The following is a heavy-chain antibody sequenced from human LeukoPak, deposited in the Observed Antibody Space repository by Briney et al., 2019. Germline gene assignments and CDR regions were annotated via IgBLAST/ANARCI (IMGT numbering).Heavy chain of an antibody. Sequence: ASVKVSCKFSGDTITVLSMRWVRQAPGKGLEWMGGFIPAVGEANYAQKFQGRVTMTADTSTNTAYMEQSSLRSEDTAVYYCATDLVAARRNLWGQGTLVTVSS. CDR2: FIPAVGEA. CDR1: GDTITVLS. D-gene: IGHD2-15*01. J-gene: IGHJ4*02. CDR3: ATDLVAARRNL. V-gene: IGHV1-24*01.